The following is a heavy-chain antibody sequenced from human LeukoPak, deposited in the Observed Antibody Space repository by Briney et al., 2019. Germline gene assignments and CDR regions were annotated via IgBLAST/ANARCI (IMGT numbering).Heavy chain of an antibody. V-gene: IGHV1-46*01. Sequence: ASVKVSCKASGYTFTGYYIHWVRQAPGQGLEWMGIINPSGGTTTYAQKFQDRVTMTRDTSTSTVYMELSSLRSEDTAVYYCVRETSTIVGRPAPAFSYWGQGTLVTVSS. CDR3: VRETSTIVGRPAPAFSY. CDR1: GYTFTGYY. J-gene: IGHJ4*02. CDR2: INPSGGTT. D-gene: IGHD6-6*01.